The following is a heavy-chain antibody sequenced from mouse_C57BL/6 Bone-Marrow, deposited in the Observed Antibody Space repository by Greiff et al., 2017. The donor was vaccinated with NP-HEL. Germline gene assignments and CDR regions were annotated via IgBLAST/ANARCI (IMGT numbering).Heavy chain of an antibody. D-gene: IGHD3-2*02. CDR3: ASCGIDSSGYWTKYYFDY. Sequence: EVQLQESGPELVKPGASVKMSCKASGYTFTDYNMHWVKQSHGKSLEWIGYINPNNGGTSYNQKFKGKATLTVNKSSSTAYMELRSLTSEDSAVYYCASCGIDSSGYWTKYYFDYWGQGTTLTVSS. J-gene: IGHJ2*01. CDR2: INPNNGGT. V-gene: IGHV1-22*01. CDR1: GYTFTDYN.